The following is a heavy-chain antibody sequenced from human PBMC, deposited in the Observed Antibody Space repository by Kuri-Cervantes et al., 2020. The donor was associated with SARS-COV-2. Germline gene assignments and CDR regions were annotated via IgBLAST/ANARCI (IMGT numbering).Heavy chain of an antibody. V-gene: IGHV3-66*01. Sequence: GESLKISCAASGFTFSSYSMNWVRQAPGKGLEWVSVIYSGGSTYYADSVKGRFTISRDNSKNTLYLQMNSLRAEDTAVYYCARGVYGDYWDYYYGMDVWGQGTTVTVSS. J-gene: IGHJ6*02. CDR3: ARGVYGDYWDYYYGMDV. CDR2: IYSGGST. D-gene: IGHD4-17*01. CDR1: GFTFSSYS.